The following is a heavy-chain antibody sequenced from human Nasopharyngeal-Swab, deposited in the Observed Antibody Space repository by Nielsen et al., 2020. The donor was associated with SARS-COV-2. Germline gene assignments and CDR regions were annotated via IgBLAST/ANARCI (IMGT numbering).Heavy chain of an antibody. CDR3: ARDRPAAADSNYYYGMDV. V-gene: IGHV4-59*01. CDR1: GGSISSYY. D-gene: IGHD6-13*01. Sequence: SETLSLTWTVSGGSISSYYWRWIRQPPGKGLEWIGYIYYSGSTNYNPSLKSRVTIPVDTSKNQFSLKLSSVTAADTAVYCCARDRPAAADSNYYYGMDVWGQGTTVTVSS. CDR2: IYYSGST. J-gene: IGHJ6*02.